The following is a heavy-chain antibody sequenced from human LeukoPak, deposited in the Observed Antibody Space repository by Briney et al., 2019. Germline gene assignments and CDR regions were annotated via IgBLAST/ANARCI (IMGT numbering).Heavy chain of an antibody. J-gene: IGHJ4*02. Sequence: ASVKVSCKVSGYTLTELSVHWVRQTPGKGLEWMGGFDPEDGETIYAQKFQGRVTMTEDTSTDTAYMELSSLRAEDTAVYYCAKGETGALWFGELFPPRYFDYWGQGTLVTVSS. D-gene: IGHD3-10*01. CDR2: FDPEDGET. CDR1: GYTLTELS. V-gene: IGHV1-24*01. CDR3: AKGETGALWFGELFPPRYFDY.